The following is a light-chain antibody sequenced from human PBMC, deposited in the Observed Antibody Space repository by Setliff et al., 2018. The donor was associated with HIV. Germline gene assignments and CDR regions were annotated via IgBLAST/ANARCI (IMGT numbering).Light chain of an antibody. CDR3: LSYTRRLTQV. CDR2: DVN. Sequence: QSVLTQPASVSGSPGQSVTISCAGTNSDVGGFNYVSWYRQHPDKAPKLMIYDVNVRPSGVSNRFSGSKSGNTASLTISGLQAEDEADYYCLSYTRRLTQVFGGGTKSPS. J-gene: IGLJ2*01. CDR1: NSDVGGFNY. V-gene: IGLV2-14*03.